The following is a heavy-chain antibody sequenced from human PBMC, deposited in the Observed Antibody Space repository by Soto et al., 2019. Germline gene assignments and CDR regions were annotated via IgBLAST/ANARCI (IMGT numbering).Heavy chain of an antibody. D-gene: IGHD5-12*01. Sequence: SETLSLTCTVSGGSISSSSYYWGWIRQPPGKGLEWVGSIYYSGSTYYNPSLKSRVTISVDTSKNQSSLKLSSVTAADTAVYYCARRLYIVATIPESCSGGSDHFDYWGQGTLVTVSS. V-gene: IGHV4-39*01. CDR3: ARRLYIVATIPESCSGGSDHFDY. CDR1: GGSISSSSYY. J-gene: IGHJ4*02. CDR2: IYYSGST.